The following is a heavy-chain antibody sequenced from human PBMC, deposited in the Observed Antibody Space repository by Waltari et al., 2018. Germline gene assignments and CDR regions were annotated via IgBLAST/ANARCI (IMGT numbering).Heavy chain of an antibody. CDR1: GFTFSSYS. D-gene: IGHD2-15*01. J-gene: IGHJ3*02. CDR2: ISSSSSYI. CDR3: ARGPSTSAGAFDI. Sequence: EVQLVESGGGLVKPGGSLRLSCAASGFTFSSYSMNWVRQAPGKGLEWVSSISSSSSYIYYADSVKGRFTISRDNAKNSLYLQMNSLRAEDTAVYYCARGPSTSAGAFDIWGQGTMVTVSS. V-gene: IGHV3-21*01.